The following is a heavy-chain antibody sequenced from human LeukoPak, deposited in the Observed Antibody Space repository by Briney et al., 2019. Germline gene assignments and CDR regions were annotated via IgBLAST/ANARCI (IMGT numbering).Heavy chain of an antibody. CDR1: GFRFSTYW. D-gene: IGHD1-14*01. Sequence: GGSLRLSCRVTGFRFSTYWMSWVRQAPGKGLEWVANIKEDGSESFYMDSLRGRFSISRDNANNLLYLQLNSLRPEDTAVYCCARDWYRSYDYWGQGTVVTVSS. V-gene: IGHV3-7*01. J-gene: IGHJ4*02. CDR2: IKEDGSES. CDR3: ARDWYRSYDY.